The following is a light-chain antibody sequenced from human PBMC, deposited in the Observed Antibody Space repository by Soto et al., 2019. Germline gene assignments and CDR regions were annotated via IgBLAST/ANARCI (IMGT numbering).Light chain of an antibody. Sequence: QSALTQPRSVSGSPGQSVTISCTGTSSDVGSYKDVSWYQHHPGKVPKLMIYDVSERPSGVPDRFSGSKSGNTASLTISGLRAEDEAKYYCCAYADTFYVFGTGTKLTVL. V-gene: IGLV2-11*01. J-gene: IGLJ1*01. CDR1: SSDVGSYKD. CDR3: CAYADTFYV. CDR2: DVS.